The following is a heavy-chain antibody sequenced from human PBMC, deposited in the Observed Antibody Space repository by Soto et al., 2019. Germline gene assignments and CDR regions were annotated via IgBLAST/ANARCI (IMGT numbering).Heavy chain of an antibody. V-gene: IGHV3-30*18. J-gene: IGHJ5*02. CDR1: GFTFSDYA. D-gene: IGHD3-10*01. CDR2: VSHGGRNT. CDR3: AKSQELNYYGSGTYSEFDP. Sequence: GGSLRLSCAASGFTFSDYAMHWVRQAPGKGLEWVAVVSHGGRNTHYADSVKGRFTISRDSAKNTVSLEMTSLRAEDTAVYYCAKSQELNYYGSGTYSEFDPWGQGT.